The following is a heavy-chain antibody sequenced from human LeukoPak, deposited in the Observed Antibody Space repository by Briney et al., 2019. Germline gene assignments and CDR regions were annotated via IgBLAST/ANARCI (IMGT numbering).Heavy chain of an antibody. CDR3: ARDPGYYYGSGKYYYYGMDV. CDR2: IWHDGSNK. V-gene: IGHV3-33*01. J-gene: IGHJ6*02. CDR1: GFTFSNYG. D-gene: IGHD3-10*01. Sequence: GGSLRLSCAASGFTFSNYGMHWVRQAPGKGLEWVAVIWHDGSNKYYADSVKGRFTISRDNSKNTLYLQMNSLRAEDTAVYYCARDPGYYYGSGKYYYYGMDVWGQGTTVTVSS.